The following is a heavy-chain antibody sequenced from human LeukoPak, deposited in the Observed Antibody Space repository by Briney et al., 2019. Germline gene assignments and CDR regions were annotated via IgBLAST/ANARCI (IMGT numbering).Heavy chain of an antibody. J-gene: IGHJ5*02. D-gene: IGHD6-19*01. CDR1: GYTFTGYY. V-gene: IGHV1-2*02. CDR3: ARSNSYEYSSGWTRDNWFDP. Sequence: ASVKVSCKASGYTFTGYYMHWVRQAPGQGLEWMGGINPNSGGTNYAQKFQGRVTMTRDTSISTAYMELSRLRSDDTAVYYCARSNSYEYSSGWTRDNWFDPWGQGTLVTVSS. CDR2: INPNSGGT.